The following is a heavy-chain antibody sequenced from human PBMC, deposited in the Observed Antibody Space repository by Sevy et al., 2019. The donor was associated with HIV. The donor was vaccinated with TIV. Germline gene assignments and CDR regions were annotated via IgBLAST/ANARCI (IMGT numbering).Heavy chain of an antibody. CDR3: AKGLRGDMVRGIIISNYFDP. CDR1: GFSFSNYG. D-gene: IGHD3-10*01. Sequence: QLGGSLRLSCAAAGFSFSNYGMHWVRQAPGKGLAWVALISYDGINKYYAESVKGRFSISRDNSKNKLFLQMNSLGVEDTAVYYCAKGLRGDMVRGIIISNYFDPWGQGTLVTVSS. J-gene: IGHJ5*02. CDR2: ISYDGINK. V-gene: IGHV3-30*18.